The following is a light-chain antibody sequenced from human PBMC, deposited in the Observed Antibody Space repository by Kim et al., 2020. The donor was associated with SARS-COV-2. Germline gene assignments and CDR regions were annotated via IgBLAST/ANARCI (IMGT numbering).Light chain of an antibody. CDR3: QVCDSSSDHVV. Sequence: APGKTARITCGGNNSGSKSVHWYQQKPGQAPVLVIYYDSDRPSGIPERFSGSNSGNTATLTISRVEAGDEADYYCQVCDSSSDHVVFGGGTQLTVL. CDR2: YDS. J-gene: IGLJ2*01. V-gene: IGLV3-21*04. CDR1: NSGSKS.